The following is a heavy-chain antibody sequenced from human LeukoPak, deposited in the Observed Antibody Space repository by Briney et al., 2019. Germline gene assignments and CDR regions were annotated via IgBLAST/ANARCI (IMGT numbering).Heavy chain of an antibody. D-gene: IGHD3-10*01. CDR1: GFTFRSYS. V-gene: IGHV3-48*01. J-gene: IGHJ4*02. CDR3: ARDGTGGVNYFGAGSYDS. CDR2: ISGTSSTI. Sequence: PGGSLRLSCVASGFTFRSYSLNGVRQAPGKGPEWISYISGTSSTIYYTDSVKGRFTISRDNGKNSLYLQMNSLEVEDTAMYYCARDGTGGVNYFGAGSYDSWGQGTLVVVSS.